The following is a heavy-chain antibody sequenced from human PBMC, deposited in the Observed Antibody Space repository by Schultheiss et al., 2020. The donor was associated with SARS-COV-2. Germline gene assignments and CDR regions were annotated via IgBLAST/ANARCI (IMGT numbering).Heavy chain of an antibody. Sequence: ASVKVSCKASGFTLTGYYMHWVRQAPGQGLEWMGWISAYNGNTNYAQKLQGRVTITADESTSTAYMELSSLRSEDTAVYYCATHVAYPTGVDYWGQGTLVTVSS. J-gene: IGHJ4*02. V-gene: IGHV1-18*04. CDR2: ISAYNGNT. CDR3: ATHVAYPTGVDY. CDR1: GFTLTGYY. D-gene: IGHD2-21*01.